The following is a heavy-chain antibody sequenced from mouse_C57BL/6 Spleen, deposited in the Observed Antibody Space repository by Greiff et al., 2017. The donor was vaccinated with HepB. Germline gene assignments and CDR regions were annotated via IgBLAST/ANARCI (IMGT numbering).Heavy chain of an antibody. V-gene: IGHV2-5*01. CDR2: IWRGGST. Sequence: VQLQESGPGLVQPSQSLSITCTVSGFSLTTYGVHWVRQSPGKGLEWLGVIWRGGSTDYNAAFMSRQSNTKANSKSQVFFKMNSLQADDTAIYYCAKKRSPEWYFDVWGTGTTVTVSS. J-gene: IGHJ1*03. CDR3: AKKRSPEWYFDV. CDR1: GFSLTTYG.